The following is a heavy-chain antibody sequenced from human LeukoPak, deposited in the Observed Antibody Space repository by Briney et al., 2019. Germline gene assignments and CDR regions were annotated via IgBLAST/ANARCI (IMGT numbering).Heavy chain of an antibody. CDR3: ARSFSDRYYFEL. CDR2: IYASGKT. V-gene: IGHV4-61*02. Sequence: SQTLSLTCTVSGDSITSGRYYWSWVRQPAGKELEWIGRIYASGKTDYNPYTPSLRSRVIVSLDTSKNQFSPFLTSVTAADTAMYYCARSFSDRYYFELWGQGALVTVSS. J-gene: IGHJ4*02. D-gene: IGHD2-21*02. CDR1: GDSITSGRYY.